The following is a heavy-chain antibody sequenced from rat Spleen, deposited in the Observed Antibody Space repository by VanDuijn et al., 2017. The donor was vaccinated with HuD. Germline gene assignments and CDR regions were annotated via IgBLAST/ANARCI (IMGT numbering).Heavy chain of an antibody. V-gene: IGHV7-7*01. CDR3: ALMYTTDYFLFDY. CDR2: IRNKANGYTT. Sequence: EVKLLESGGGLVQPGGSMRLSCAASGFTFTDFYMNWIRQPAGKAPEWLGFIRNKANGYTTEYNPSVKGRFTISRDNTQNMLYLQMNTLRAEDTATYYCALMYTTDYFLFDYWGQGVMVTVSS. J-gene: IGHJ2*01. CDR1: GFTFTDFY. D-gene: IGHD1-6*01.